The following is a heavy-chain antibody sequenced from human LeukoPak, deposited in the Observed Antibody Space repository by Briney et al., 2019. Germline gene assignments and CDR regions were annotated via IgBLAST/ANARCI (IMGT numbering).Heavy chain of an antibody. CDR2: IYPGDSDT. CDR1: GYSFTSYW. Sequence: PGESLKISCKGSGYSFTSYWIGWVRQMPGKGLEWMGIIYPGDSDTRYSPSFQGQVTISADKSISTAYLQWSSLKASDTAMYYCAGSSWDSMGYYDFWSGYPKYNWFDPWGQGTLVTVSS. CDR3: AGSSWDSMGYYDFWSGYPKYNWFDP. V-gene: IGHV5-51*01. J-gene: IGHJ5*02. D-gene: IGHD3-3*01.